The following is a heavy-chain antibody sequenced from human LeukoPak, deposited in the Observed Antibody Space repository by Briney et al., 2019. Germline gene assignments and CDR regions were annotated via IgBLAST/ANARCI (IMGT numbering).Heavy chain of an antibody. CDR1: GFTFGDYA. Sequence: GGSLRLSCTASGFTFGDYAMSWFRQAPGKGLEWVGFIRSKAYGGTTEYAASVKGRFTISRDDSKSIAYLQMNSLKTEDTAVYYCTREKSSSKGDYYYYYMDVWGKGTTVTVSS. CDR3: TREKSSSKGDYYYYYMDV. V-gene: IGHV3-49*03. J-gene: IGHJ6*03. CDR2: IRSKAYGGTT. D-gene: IGHD6-6*01.